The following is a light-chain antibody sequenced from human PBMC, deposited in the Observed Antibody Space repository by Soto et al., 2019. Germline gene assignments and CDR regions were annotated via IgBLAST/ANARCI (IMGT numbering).Light chain of an antibody. V-gene: IGKV1-5*03. CDR3: QQYNNYWT. Sequence: DIQMTQSPSTLSASVGDRVTITCRASQSISYWLAWYQQKPGKAPNLLIYKASSFESGVPSWFSGSGSGTEFTLTISRLQPDDFANYYCQQYNNYWTFGQGTKVEIK. J-gene: IGKJ1*01. CDR2: KAS. CDR1: QSISYW.